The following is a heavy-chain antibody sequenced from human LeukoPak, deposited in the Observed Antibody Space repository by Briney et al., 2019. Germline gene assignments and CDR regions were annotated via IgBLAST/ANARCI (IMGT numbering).Heavy chain of an antibody. CDR2: ISAYNGNT. CDR1: GYTFTSYG. CDR3: ARDLSGSGSFGY. Sequence: ASVTVSCKASGYTFTSYGFSWVRQAPGQGLEWMGWISAYNGNTNYAQKLQGRVTMTTDTSTSTAYMELRSLRSDDTAVYYCARDLSGSGSFGYWGQGTLVTVSS. J-gene: IGHJ4*02. V-gene: IGHV1-18*01. D-gene: IGHD3-10*01.